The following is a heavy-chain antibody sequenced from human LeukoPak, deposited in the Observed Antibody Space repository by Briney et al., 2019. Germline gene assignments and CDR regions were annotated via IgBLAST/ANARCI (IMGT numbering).Heavy chain of an antibody. J-gene: IGHJ4*02. CDR1: GFTFSSYW. Sequence: GGSLRLSCAASGFTFSSYWMSWVRQAPGKGLEWVANIKQDGSEKYYVDSVKGRFTISRDNAKNSLYLQMNSLRAEDTAVYYCARGGYSSSWYVYFDYWGQGTLVTVSS. CDR2: IKQDGSEK. D-gene: IGHD6-13*01. V-gene: IGHV3-7*01. CDR3: ARGGYSSSWYVYFDY.